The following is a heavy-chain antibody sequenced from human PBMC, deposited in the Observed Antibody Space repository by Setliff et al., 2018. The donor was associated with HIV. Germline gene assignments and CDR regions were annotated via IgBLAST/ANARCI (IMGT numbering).Heavy chain of an antibody. D-gene: IGHD2-15*01. CDR2: IHHSGST. CDR1: GYSISSGYY. J-gene: IGHJ4*02. CDR3: ARGVPLLPPNF. Sequence: PSETLSLTCGVSGYSISSGYYWGWIRQPPGRGLEWIGSIHHSGSTFFNPSLKSRVTISVDASERHFSLRMTSTTAADTAIYYCARGVPLLPPNFWGQGTLVTVSS. V-gene: IGHV4-38-2*01.